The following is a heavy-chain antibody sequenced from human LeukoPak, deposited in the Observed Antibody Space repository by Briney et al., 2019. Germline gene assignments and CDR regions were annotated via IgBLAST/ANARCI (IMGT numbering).Heavy chain of an antibody. V-gene: IGHV3-74*01. CDR3: VRLNYYFDC. CDR2: INTDGSDT. Sequence: GGSLRLSCAASGFTFSSYWMHWVRQAPGKGLVWVSRINTDGSDTTYADSVKGRFTISRDNAKNTLYLQMNSLRAEDTAVYYCVRLNYYFDCWGQGTLVTVSS. CDR1: GFTFSSYW. J-gene: IGHJ4*02.